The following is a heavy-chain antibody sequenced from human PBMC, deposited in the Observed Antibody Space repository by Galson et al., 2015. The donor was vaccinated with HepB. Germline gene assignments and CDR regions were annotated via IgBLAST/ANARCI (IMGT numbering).Heavy chain of an antibody. D-gene: IGHD6-6*01. CDR3: AAIAALYYYYYYGMDV. CDR1: GFTFSSYA. V-gene: IGHV3-23*01. CDR2: ISGSGGST. J-gene: IGHJ6*02. Sequence: SLRLSCAASGFTFSSYAMSWVRQAPGKGLEWVSAISGSGGSTYYADSVKGRFTISRDNSKNTLYLQMNSLRAEDTAVYYCAAIAALYYYYYYGMDVWGQGTTVTVSS.